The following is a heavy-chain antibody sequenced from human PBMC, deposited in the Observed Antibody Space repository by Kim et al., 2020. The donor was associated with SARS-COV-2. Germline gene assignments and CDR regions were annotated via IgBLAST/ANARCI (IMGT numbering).Heavy chain of an antibody. CDR3: PTDSEGVPDFYS. D-gene: IGHD2-8*01. J-gene: IGHJ4*02. CDR2: INSAGSGI. V-gene: IGHV3-48*02. Sequence: GGSLRLSCAASGFSFITYGMNWVRQAPGKGLEWISHINSAGSGIHYADSVKGRFTISRDNVKKSVFLQMNSLRDEDTAVYYCPTDSEGVPDFYSWGQGTL. CDR1: GFSFITYG.